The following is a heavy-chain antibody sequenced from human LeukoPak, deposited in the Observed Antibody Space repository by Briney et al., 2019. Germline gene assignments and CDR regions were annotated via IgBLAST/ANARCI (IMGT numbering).Heavy chain of an antibody. J-gene: IGHJ4*02. D-gene: IGHD3-10*01. CDR2: INNDGSTT. Sequence: GGDLRLSCAASGFPFANTWMHWVRQAPGRGLVWVSLINNDGSTTHYADSVKGRFTISRDNAKNTVYLQMNSLRAEDTAVYYCAIGGTYGSGSWGQGTLVTVSS. CDR3: AIGGTYGSGS. CDR1: GFPFANTW. V-gene: IGHV3-74*01.